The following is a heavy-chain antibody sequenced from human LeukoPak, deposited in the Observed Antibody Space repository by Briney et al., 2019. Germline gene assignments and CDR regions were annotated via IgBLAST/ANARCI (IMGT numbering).Heavy chain of an antibody. D-gene: IGHD2-2*01. V-gene: IGHV4-34*01. CDR2: INHSGST. CDR3: ARGHVQGYCSSTSCYGVDY. Sequence: PSETLSLTCAVYGGSFSGYYWSWMRQPPGKGLEWIGEINHSGSTNYNPSLNSRVTISVDTSKNQFSLKLSSVTAADTAVYYCARGHVQGYCSSTSCYGVDYWGQGTLVSVSS. J-gene: IGHJ4*02. CDR1: GGSFSGYY.